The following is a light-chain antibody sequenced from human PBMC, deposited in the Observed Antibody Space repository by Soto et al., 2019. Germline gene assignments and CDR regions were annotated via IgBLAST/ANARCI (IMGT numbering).Light chain of an antibody. CDR1: QGISSA. CDR2: DAS. Sequence: AIPLTQSPSSLSASVGDRVTITCRASQGISSALAWYQQKPGKAPKLLIYDASSLESGVPSRFSGSGSGTDFTLTISSLQLEDFATYYCQQFNSYPLTFGPGTKVDIK. J-gene: IGKJ3*01. V-gene: IGKV1-13*02. CDR3: QQFNSYPLT.